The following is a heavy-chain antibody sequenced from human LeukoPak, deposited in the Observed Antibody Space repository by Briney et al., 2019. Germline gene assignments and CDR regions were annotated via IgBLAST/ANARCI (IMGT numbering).Heavy chain of an antibody. CDR3: ARVLDYYGSGGYDY. D-gene: IGHD3-10*01. Sequence: ASVKVSCKASGYSFTSYYMHWVRQTPGQGLEWMGIINPRGGSASYAQNFQGRVTMTRDTSTSTVYMELNSLRSEDTAVYYCARVLDYYGSGGYDYWGQGTLATVSS. CDR2: INPRGGSA. V-gene: IGHV1-46*01. J-gene: IGHJ4*02. CDR1: GYSFTSYY.